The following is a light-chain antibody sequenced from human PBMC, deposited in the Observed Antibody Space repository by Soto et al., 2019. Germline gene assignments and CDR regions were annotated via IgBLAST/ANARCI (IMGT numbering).Light chain of an antibody. CDR1: SSDVGGYDF. V-gene: IGLV2-14*01. CDR2: EVR. CDR3: SSYTSDWGV. J-gene: IGLJ1*01. Sequence: QSALTQPASVSGSPGQSITISCTGTSSDVGGYDFVSWYQHHPGKAPKLIIYEVRTRPSGVSDRFSGSKSGNTASLTISGLQAEDEADYCCSSYTSDWGVFGTGTKLTVL.